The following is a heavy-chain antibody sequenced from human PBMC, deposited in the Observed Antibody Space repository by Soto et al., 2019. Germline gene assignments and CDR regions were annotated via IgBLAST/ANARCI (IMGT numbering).Heavy chain of an antibody. Sequence: PSETLSLTCTVSVGSIRNGNYYLSWIRQLPGKGLEWIGNIYYIWTTSYNPSLKSRVIISIDTSKNQFSLELTSVLAADTAVYYCAKNETTRPWFEPWGQGTMVTVSS. V-gene: IGHV4-31*03. D-gene: IGHD1-1*01. CDR3: AKNETTRPWFEP. J-gene: IGHJ5*02. CDR1: VGSIRNGNYY. CDR2: IYYIWTT.